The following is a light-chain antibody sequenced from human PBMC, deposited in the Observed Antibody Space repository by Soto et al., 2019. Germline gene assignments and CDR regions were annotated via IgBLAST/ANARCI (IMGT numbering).Light chain of an antibody. Sequence: SQRTPAPSPLSASVGDRVTVTCWHSKSTSSSLAWYQQRPGKAPNLXIYDASSLETGVPSRFRRSGAGTAFTLTISSLQPDDFSTTYCQQYSSYPGTFAQGTQVDIK. CDR3: QQYSSYPGT. J-gene: IGKJ1*01. V-gene: IGKV1-5*01. CDR2: DAS. CDR1: KSTSSS.